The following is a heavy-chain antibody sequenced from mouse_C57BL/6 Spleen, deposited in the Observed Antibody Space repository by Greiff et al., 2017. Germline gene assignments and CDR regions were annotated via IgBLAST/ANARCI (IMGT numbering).Heavy chain of an antibody. CDR3: ARHSSSYWYFDV. V-gene: IGHV2-6-1*01. CDR1: GFSLTSYG. Sequence: VMLVESGPGLVAPSQSLSITCTVSGFSLTSYGVHWVRQPPGKGLEVLVVIWRDGSTTYNSALKSRLSISKDNSKSHVFLNMNSLQTDDTAMDYGARHSSSYWYFDVWGTVTTVTVSS. CDR2: IWRDGST. J-gene: IGHJ1*03.